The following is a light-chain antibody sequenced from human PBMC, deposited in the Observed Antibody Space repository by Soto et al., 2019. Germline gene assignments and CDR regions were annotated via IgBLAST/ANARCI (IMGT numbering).Light chain of an antibody. Sequence: QTVVTQEPSLTVSPGGTVSLTCGSNTGAVTIGHYPYWFQQKPGQAPRTLVYDTNNRHSWTPARFSGSLLGGKAALTLSGAQPEDEADYYCLISSGGARVFCGGTKLTVL. V-gene: IGLV7-46*01. CDR2: DTN. CDR1: TGAVTIGHY. CDR3: LISSGGARV. J-gene: IGLJ3*02.